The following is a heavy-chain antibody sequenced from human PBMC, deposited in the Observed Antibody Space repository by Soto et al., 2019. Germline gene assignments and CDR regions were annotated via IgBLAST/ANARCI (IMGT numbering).Heavy chain of an antibody. CDR3: LRESVDSGSSHERNWFDP. Sequence: GGSLRLSCAASGFTFSYYSMNWVRQAPGKGLEWISYISSSGRNIYYADSVKGRFTISRDSAKSSVYLQMNSLRDEDTAMYYCLRESVDSGSSHERNWFDPWGRGTLVTVSS. J-gene: IGHJ5*02. CDR2: ISSSGRNI. D-gene: IGHD1-26*01. CDR1: GFTFSYYS. V-gene: IGHV3-48*02.